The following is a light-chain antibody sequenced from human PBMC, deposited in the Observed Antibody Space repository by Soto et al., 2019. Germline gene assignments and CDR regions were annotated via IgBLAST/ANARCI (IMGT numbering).Light chain of an antibody. J-gene: IGKJ5*01. CDR3: QHRSIWPVS. Sequence: TQSPSTLSASVGDRATLSCRASQSVKAYLAWYQQKPGLPPRLLISDASNRATGIPARFSGSGSGTDFTLTISSVEPEDFAVYYCQHRSIWPVSFGQGTRLEIK. CDR2: DAS. V-gene: IGKV3-11*01. CDR1: QSVKAY.